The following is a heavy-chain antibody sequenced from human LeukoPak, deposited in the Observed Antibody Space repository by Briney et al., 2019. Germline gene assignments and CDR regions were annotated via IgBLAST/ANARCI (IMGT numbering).Heavy chain of an antibody. J-gene: IGHJ5*02. D-gene: IGHD2-2*01. V-gene: IGHV4-34*01. CDR3: ARGQGIVVVPAANWFDP. CDR2: INHSGST. CDR1: GGSFSGYY. Sequence: PSETLSLTCAVYGGSFSGYYWSWIRQPPGMGLEWIGEINHSGSTNYNPSLKSRVTISVDTSKNQFSLKLSSVTAADTAVYYCARGQGIVVVPAANWFDPWGQGTLVTVSS.